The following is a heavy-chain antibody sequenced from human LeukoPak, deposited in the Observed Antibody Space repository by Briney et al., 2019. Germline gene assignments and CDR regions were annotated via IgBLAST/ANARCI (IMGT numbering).Heavy chain of an antibody. J-gene: IGHJ3*02. CDR1: QFKFNNYG. CDR2: ITGSGGRT. Sequence: PGGSLRLSCATSQFKFNNYGMTWVRQAPGKGLEWVSSITGSGGRTQYADSVQGRFTISRDNSKNTLYLQMNSLRVEDTAVYYCAKDPNGDYIGTFDIWGQGTMVTVSS. V-gene: IGHV3-23*01. D-gene: IGHD4-17*01. CDR3: AKDPNGDYIGTFDI.